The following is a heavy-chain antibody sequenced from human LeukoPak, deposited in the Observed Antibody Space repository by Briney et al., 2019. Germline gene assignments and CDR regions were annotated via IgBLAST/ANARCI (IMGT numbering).Heavy chain of an antibody. Sequence: SQTLSLTCAVPGGSISSGGYSWSWIRQPPGKGLEWIGYIYHSGSTYYNPSLKSRVTISVDRSKNQFSLKLSSVTAADTAVYYCARGASSGYVFYFDYWGQGTLVTVSS. V-gene: IGHV4-30-2*01. D-gene: IGHD5-12*01. J-gene: IGHJ4*02. CDR1: GGSISSGGYS. CDR3: ARGASSGYVFYFDY. CDR2: IYHSGST.